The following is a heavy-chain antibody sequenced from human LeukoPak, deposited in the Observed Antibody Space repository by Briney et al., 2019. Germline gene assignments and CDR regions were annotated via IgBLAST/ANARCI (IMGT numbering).Heavy chain of an antibody. Sequence: GGSLRLSCAASGFTFSSYGMSWVRQAPGKGLEWVSVISAGGGSTYYADSVKGRFTISRDNSKNTLYLQMNSLRAEDTAVYYCAKVPGIAAAGPFDYWGQGTLVTVSS. CDR3: AKVPGIAAAGPFDY. J-gene: IGHJ4*02. CDR1: GFTFSSYG. D-gene: IGHD6-13*01. CDR2: ISAGGGST. V-gene: IGHV3-23*01.